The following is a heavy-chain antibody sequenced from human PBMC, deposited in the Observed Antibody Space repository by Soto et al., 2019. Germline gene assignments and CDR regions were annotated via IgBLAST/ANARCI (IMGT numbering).Heavy chain of an antibody. CDR2: IIPIFGTA. D-gene: IGHD3-22*01. V-gene: IGHV1-69*13. J-gene: IGHJ3*02. Sequence: SVKVSCKASGGTFSSYAISWVREAPGQGLEWMGGIIPIFGTANYAQKFQGRVTITADESTSTAYMELSSLRSEDTAVYYCARASSSWDSSGYYYLSAFDIWGQGTMVTVSS. CDR3: ARASSSWDSSGYYYLSAFDI. CDR1: GGTFSSYA.